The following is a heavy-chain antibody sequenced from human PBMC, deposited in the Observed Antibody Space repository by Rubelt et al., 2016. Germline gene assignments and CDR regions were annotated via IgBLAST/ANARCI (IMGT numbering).Heavy chain of an antibody. CDR2: IYYDGSNK. Sequence: RNYGMHWVRQAPGKGLEWVALIYYDGSNKYCADSVKGRFTISRDNSKNTLYLRMNSLRAEDTAVYYCAGVRSGSYGYWYFDLWGRGTLVTVSS. D-gene: IGHD1-26*01. J-gene: IGHJ2*01. V-gene: IGHV3-33*01. CDR3: AGVRSGSYGYWYFDL. CDR1: RNYG.